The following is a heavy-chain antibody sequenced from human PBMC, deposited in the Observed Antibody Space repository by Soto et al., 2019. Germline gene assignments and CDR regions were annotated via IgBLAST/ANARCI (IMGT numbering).Heavy chain of an antibody. CDR2: IRSKAYGGTT. CDR1: GLTFGDYA. J-gene: IGHJ6*02. Sequence: PGGSLRLSCTASGLTFGDYAMSWFRQAPGMGLEWVGFIRSKAYGGTTEYAASVKGRFTISRDDSKSIAYLQMNSLKTEDTAVYYCTRDAPKYYDILTGYLSYYYYYGMDVWGQGTTVTSP. CDR3: TRDAPKYYDILTGYLSYYYYYGMDV. V-gene: IGHV3-49*03. D-gene: IGHD3-9*01.